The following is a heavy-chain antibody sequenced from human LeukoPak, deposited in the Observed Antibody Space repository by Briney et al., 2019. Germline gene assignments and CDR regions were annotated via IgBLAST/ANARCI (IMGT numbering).Heavy chain of an antibody. CDR2: ISSSSSYI. CDR1: GFTFSSYS. J-gene: IGHJ4*02. CDR3: AREGIAAAGTGGDY. Sequence: GGSLRLSCAASGFTFSSYSMNWVRQAQGKGLEWVSSISSSSSYIYYADSVKGRFTISRDNAKNSLYLQMNSLRAEDTAVYYCAREGIAAAGTGGDYWGQGTLVTVSS. D-gene: IGHD6-13*01. V-gene: IGHV3-21*01.